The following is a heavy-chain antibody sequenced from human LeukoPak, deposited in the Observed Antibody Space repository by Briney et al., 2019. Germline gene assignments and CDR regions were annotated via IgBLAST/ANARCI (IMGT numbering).Heavy chain of an antibody. CDR3: ARASHVDTARVGY. V-gene: IGHV3-21*01. J-gene: IGHJ4*02. Sequence: PGGSLRLSCAASGFTFSSYSMNWVRQAPGKGLDWVSSISSSSSYTYYADSVKGRFTISRDNAKNSLYLQMNSLRAEDTAVYYCARASHVDTARVGYWGQGTLVTVSS. CDR1: GFTFSSYS. CDR2: ISSSSSYT. D-gene: IGHD5-18*01.